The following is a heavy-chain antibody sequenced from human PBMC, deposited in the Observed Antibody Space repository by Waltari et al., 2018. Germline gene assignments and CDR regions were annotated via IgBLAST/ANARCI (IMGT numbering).Heavy chain of an antibody. CDR3: ARWGTGFDFSRYYMDV. V-gene: IGHV4-61*02. D-gene: IGHD3-3*01. J-gene: IGHJ6*03. CDR2: IYTSGST. Sequence: QVQLQESGPGLVKPSQTLSLTCTVSGGSISSGSYYWSWIRQPAGKGLEWFGRIYTSGSTNYTPSLKSRVTISVDTSKNQFSLKLSSVTAADTAVYYCARWGTGFDFSRYYMDVWGKGTTVTVSS. CDR1: GGSISSGSYY.